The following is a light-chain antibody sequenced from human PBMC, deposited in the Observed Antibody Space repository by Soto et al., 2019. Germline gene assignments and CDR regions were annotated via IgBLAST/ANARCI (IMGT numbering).Light chain of an antibody. V-gene: IGKV1-39*01. Sequence: DIQMTQSPSSLSASVGDRVTITCRASQSIYSSLNWYHQKPGKAPKLLIYAASNLQRGVPSRFSGSGSGTDFTISISSLQPEDFATYYCQQSYSAPYTFGQGTKLEI. CDR3: QQSYSAPYT. CDR1: QSIYSS. CDR2: AAS. J-gene: IGKJ2*01.